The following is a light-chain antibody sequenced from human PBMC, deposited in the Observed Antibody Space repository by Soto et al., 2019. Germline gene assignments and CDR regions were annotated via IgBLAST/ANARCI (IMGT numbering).Light chain of an antibody. CDR1: QSISSW. CDR2: DAS. J-gene: IGKJ1*01. Sequence: DIQMTQSPSTLSASVGDRVTITSRASQSISSWVAWYQQKPGKAPKLLIYDASSLDRGVPSRFSGSGSATAFTLTISSLQPDDFATYYCQQYNSYSQTFGQGTKLEI. V-gene: IGKV1-5*01. CDR3: QQYNSYSQT.